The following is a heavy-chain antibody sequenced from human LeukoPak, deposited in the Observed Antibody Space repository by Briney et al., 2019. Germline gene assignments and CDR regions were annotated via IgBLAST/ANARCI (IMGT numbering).Heavy chain of an antibody. Sequence: SETLCLTCAVSGYSISSGYYWGWIRQPPGKGLEWIGSIYHSGSTYYNPSLKSRVTISVDTSKNQFSLKLSSVTAADTAVYYCARQIVVVPAAEGSDWFDPWGQGTLVTVSS. V-gene: IGHV4-38-2*01. J-gene: IGHJ5*02. CDR3: ARQIVVVPAAEGSDWFDP. CDR2: IYHSGST. CDR1: GYSISSGYY. D-gene: IGHD2-2*01.